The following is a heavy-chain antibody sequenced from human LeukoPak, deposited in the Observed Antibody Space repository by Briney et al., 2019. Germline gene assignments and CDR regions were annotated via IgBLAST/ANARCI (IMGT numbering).Heavy chain of an antibody. CDR2: ITDDGTT. Sequence: GGSLRLSCAAPGFTFSSAWMHWVRQAPGTGLLWVSRITDDGTTTYADSVKGRFTISRDNAKNTLYLQMNSLRAEDTAVYYCVRDRVGPDYWGQGTLVTVSS. CDR3: VRDRVGPDY. V-gene: IGHV3-74*03. D-gene: IGHD1-26*01. J-gene: IGHJ4*02. CDR1: GFTFSSAW.